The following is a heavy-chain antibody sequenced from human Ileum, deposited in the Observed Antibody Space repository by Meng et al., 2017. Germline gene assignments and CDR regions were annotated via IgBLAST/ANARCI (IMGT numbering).Heavy chain of an antibody. Sequence: GESLKISCAASGFTFSSYGMGWVRQAPGKGLGWVSALRRSGGNTYYADPGKGRFTISRDNSKNTLYLQMNSLTAEDTALYYCAKELGARLPFDYWGQGTLVTVSS. CDR3: AKELGARLPFDY. D-gene: IGHD1-26*01. CDR2: LRRSGGNT. J-gene: IGHJ4*02. CDR1: GFTFSSYG. V-gene: IGHV3-23*01.